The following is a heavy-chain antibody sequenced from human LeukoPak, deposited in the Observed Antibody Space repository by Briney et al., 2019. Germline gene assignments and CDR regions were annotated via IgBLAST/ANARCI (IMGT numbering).Heavy chain of an antibody. Sequence: GGSLRLSCSASGFTFSNSDLHRVRQAPGKGLEYVARIRSSGDRTNYADSVKGRFTISRDNAKNSLYLQMNSLRVEDTAVYYCARYRVSGWFDPWGQGTLVTVSS. CDR2: IRSSGDRT. V-gene: IGHV3-64*04. D-gene: IGHD6-6*01. CDR3: ARYRVSGWFDP. CDR1: GFTFSNSD. J-gene: IGHJ5*02.